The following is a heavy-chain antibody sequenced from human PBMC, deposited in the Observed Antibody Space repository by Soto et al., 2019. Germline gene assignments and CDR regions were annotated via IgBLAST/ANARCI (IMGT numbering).Heavy chain of an antibody. CDR2: ITGSGDST. V-gene: IGHV3-23*01. Sequence: PGGSLRLSCAASGFAFKSYAVSWVRQAPGKGLEWVSVITGSGDSTYYADSVKGRFTISRDNSKNPLYLQMNSLRAEDTAVYYCAKYLRLETYYFDYWGQGTLVTVSS. J-gene: IGHJ4*01. CDR1: GFAFKSYA. D-gene: IGHD1-1*01. CDR3: AKYLRLETYYFDY.